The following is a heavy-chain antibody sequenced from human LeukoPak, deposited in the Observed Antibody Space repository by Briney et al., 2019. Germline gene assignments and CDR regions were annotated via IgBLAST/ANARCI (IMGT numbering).Heavy chain of an antibody. D-gene: IGHD1/OR15-1a*01. Sequence: SETLSLTCTVSGVSISSYYWSWLRQPPGKGVEWVGYIYYSGRTNYNPPLKRRVTISVDTSKKQLSLKQSSVSAADPAVYYCARDPNKGVFDYWGQGTLVPVSS. CDR3: ARDPNKGVFDY. V-gene: IGHV4-59*01. CDR2: IYYSGRT. J-gene: IGHJ4*02. CDR1: GVSISSYY.